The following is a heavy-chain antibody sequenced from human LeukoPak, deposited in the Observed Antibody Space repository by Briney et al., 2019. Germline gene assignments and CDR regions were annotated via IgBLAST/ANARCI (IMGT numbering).Heavy chain of an antibody. CDR3: ANSRRSGYWYFDL. Sequence: GGSLRLSCAASGFNFSYYGMHWVSQAPGKWLEWVAVISYDGSNKYYADSVKGRFTISRDNSKNTLYLQLNSLRAEDTAVYYCANSRRSGYWYFDLWGRGTLVTVSS. J-gene: IGHJ2*01. CDR1: GFNFSYYG. V-gene: IGHV3-30*18. D-gene: IGHD3-22*01. CDR2: ISYDGSNK.